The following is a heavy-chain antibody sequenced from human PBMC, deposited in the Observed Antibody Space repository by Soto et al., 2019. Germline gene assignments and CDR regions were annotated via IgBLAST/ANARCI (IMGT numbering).Heavy chain of an antibody. V-gene: IGHV3-9*01. D-gene: IGHD1-1*01. Sequence: EVQLVESGGGLVQPGRSLRLSCAASGFTFDHYAMYWVRQAPGKGLEWVSGISWNSGSTGYADSVKGRFTISRDNAKNSLHLQINSLRPEDTALYYCAKDISNEGAFDIWGQGTMVTVSS. J-gene: IGHJ3*02. CDR3: AKDISNEGAFDI. CDR2: ISWNSGST. CDR1: GFTFDHYA.